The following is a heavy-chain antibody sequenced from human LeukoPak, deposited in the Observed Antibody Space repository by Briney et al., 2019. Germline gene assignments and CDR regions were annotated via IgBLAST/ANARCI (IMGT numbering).Heavy chain of an antibody. V-gene: IGHV3-7*03. Sequence: PGGSLRLSCVASGFTLGNSWMTWVRQAPEKGLEWVADVKLDGGEEYVDSVKGRFTISRDNSKNTLYLQMNSLRAEDTAVYYCAKDLNWFDPWGQGTLVTVSS. CDR1: GFTLGNSW. CDR3: AKDLNWFDP. CDR2: VKLDGGEE. J-gene: IGHJ5*02.